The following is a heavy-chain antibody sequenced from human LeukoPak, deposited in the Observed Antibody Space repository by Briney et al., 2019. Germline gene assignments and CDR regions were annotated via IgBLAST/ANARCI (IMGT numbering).Heavy chain of an antibody. CDR2: IYYSGST. Sequence: SETLSLTCTVSGGSISSYYLSWIRQPPGKGLEWIGYIYYSGSTNYNPSLKSRVTISIDTSKNQFSLKLSSVTAADTAVYYCARSGCSGGSCYSQRGAFDIWGQGTMVTVSS. J-gene: IGHJ3*02. CDR3: ARSGCSGGSCYSQRGAFDI. V-gene: IGHV4-59*12. CDR1: GGSISSYY. D-gene: IGHD2-15*01.